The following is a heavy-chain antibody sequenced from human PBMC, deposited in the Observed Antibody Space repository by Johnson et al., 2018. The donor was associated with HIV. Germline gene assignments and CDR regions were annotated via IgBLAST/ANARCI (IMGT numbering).Heavy chain of an antibody. J-gene: IGHJ3*02. CDR2: ISYDGNNT. Sequence: QVQLVESGGGVVQPGRSLRLSCAASGFTFSSYCMHWVRQAPGKGLEWVAVISYDGNNTYYADSVKGRFTISRDNSKNTLYLQMNSLRAEDTAVYYCAKPMGGDDAFDIWGQGTMVTVSS. V-gene: IGHV3-30*18. CDR3: AKPMGGDDAFDI. CDR1: GFTFSSYC. D-gene: IGHD3-16*01.